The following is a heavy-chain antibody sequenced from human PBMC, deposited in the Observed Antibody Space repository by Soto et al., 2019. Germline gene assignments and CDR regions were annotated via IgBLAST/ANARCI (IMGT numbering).Heavy chain of an antibody. V-gene: IGHV5-51*01. CDR3: ARGYSHYYYYGMDV. CDR2: IYPGDSDT. D-gene: IGHD2-15*01. CDR1: EGRFASYW. J-gene: IGHJ6*02. Sequence: GESKKNCRKGSEGRFASYWGGWMRQIPGKGLEWMGIIYPGDSDTRYSPSFQGQVTISADKSISTAYLQWSSLKASDTAMYYWARGYSHYYYYGMDVWGQGTTVTVSS.